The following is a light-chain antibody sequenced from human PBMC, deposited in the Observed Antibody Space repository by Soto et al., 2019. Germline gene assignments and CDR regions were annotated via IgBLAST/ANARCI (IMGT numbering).Light chain of an antibody. CDR2: DVI. V-gene: IGLV2-11*01. CDR1: SSDFGVYKY. Sequence: QSALIQPRSVSGSPGQSVTISCTGTSSDFGVYKYVSWYRQLPGKAPQLMIYDVITRPSVVPDRFSGSKSGNTASLTISGRQADDEAYYYCCSYAGDYTFGFGTGTKLTVL. J-gene: IGLJ1*01. CDR3: CSYAGDYTFG.